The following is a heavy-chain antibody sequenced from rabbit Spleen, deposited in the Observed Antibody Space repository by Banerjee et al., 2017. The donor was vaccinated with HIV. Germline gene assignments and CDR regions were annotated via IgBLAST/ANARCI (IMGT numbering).Heavy chain of an antibody. V-gene: IGHV1S45*01. CDR1: GVSLNDKDV. Sequence: EQLEESGGGLVKPEGSLTLTCKASGVSLNDKDVMCWVRQAPGKGLEWIACINIVTGKSVCASWAKGPFTMSRTSSTTVTLQMSSLTAADTATYFCARDLVAGTSFSTYGMDLWGPGTLVPVS. CDR3: ARDLVAGTSFSTYGMDL. CDR2: INIVTGKS. J-gene: IGHJ6*01. D-gene: IGHD8-1*01.